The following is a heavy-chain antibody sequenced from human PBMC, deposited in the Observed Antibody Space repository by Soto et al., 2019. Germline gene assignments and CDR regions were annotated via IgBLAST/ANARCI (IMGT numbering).Heavy chain of an antibody. CDR1: GFTFSSYS. CDR3: ARLVSSSSNIGSVGYFDY. J-gene: IGHJ4*02. Sequence: GGSLRLSCAAPGFTFSSYSMNWVRQAPGKGLEWVSYISSSSSTIYYADSVKGRFTISRDNAKNSLYLQMNSLRAEDTAVYYCARLVSSSSNIGSVGYFDYWGQGTLVTVSS. D-gene: IGHD6-6*01. CDR2: ISSSSSTI. V-gene: IGHV3-48*01.